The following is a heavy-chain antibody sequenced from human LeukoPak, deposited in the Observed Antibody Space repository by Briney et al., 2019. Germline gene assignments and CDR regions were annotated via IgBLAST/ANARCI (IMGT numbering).Heavy chain of an antibody. CDR1: GFTFSSYG. Sequence: GGPLRLSCAASGFTFSSYGMHWVRQAPGKGLEWVAVIWYDGSNKYYADSVKGRFTISRDNSKSTLYLQMNSLRAEDTAVYYCARDNSSHAFDIWGQGTMVTASS. V-gene: IGHV3-33*01. J-gene: IGHJ3*02. CDR3: ARDNSSHAFDI. D-gene: IGHD6-13*01. CDR2: IWYDGSNK.